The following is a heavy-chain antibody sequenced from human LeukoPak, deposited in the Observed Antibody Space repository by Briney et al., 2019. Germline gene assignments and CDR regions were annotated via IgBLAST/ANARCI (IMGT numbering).Heavy chain of an antibody. CDR2: ISSYNGNT. CDR1: GYTFISYG. CDR3: ARDWSKRVAAAGSYYYYGMDV. J-gene: IGHJ6*02. V-gene: IGHV1-18*01. D-gene: IGHD6-13*01. Sequence: ASVKVSCKASGYTFISYGITWVRQAPGQGLEWMGWISSYNGNTNYAQRLQGRVTMTRDTSTTTAYMELRSLRSDDTAVYYCARDWSKRVAAAGSYYYYGMDVWGQGTTVTVSS.